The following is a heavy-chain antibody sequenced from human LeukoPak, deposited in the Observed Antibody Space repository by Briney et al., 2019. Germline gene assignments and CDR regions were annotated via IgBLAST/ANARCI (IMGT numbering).Heavy chain of an antibody. D-gene: IGHD3-22*01. CDR3: ARADSTDSSGYYYIDAFDI. J-gene: IGHJ3*02. CDR2: IYYSGST. Sequence: SETLSLTCTVSGGSISSGGYYWSWIRQHPGKGLEWIGYIYYSGSTYYNPSLKSRVTISVDTSKNQFSLKLSSVTAADTAVYYCARADSTDSSGYYYIDAFDIWGQGTMVTVSS. CDR1: GGSISSGGYY. V-gene: IGHV4-31*03.